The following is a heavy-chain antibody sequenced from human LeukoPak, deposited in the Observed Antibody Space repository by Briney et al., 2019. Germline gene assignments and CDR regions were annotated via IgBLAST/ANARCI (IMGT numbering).Heavy chain of an antibody. Sequence: SETLSLTCTVSGGSISSYYWSWIRQPAGKSLEWIGRIYSSGATSYNPSLKSRVTRSVHTSKNQFSLRLTSVTAADTAVYYCAREAYSYGHTSQAFDYWGQGTLVTVSS. D-gene: IGHD5-18*01. V-gene: IGHV4-4*07. CDR3: AREAYSYGHTSQAFDY. J-gene: IGHJ4*02. CDR1: GGSISSYY. CDR2: IYSSGAT.